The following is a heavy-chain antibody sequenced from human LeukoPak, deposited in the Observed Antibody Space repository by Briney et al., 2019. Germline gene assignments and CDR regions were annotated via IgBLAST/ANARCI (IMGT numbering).Heavy chain of an antibody. CDR3: ARDYFPPTYYYGSGSPRAFDI. CDR2: INHSGST. V-gene: IGHV4-34*01. CDR1: GGSFSGYY. D-gene: IGHD3-10*01. Sequence: SETLSLTCAVYGGSFSGYYWSWIRQPPGKGLEWIGEINHSGSTNYNPSLKSRVTISVDTSKNQSSLKLSSVTAADTAVYYCARDYFPPTYYYGSGSPRAFDIWGQGTIVTVSS. J-gene: IGHJ3*02.